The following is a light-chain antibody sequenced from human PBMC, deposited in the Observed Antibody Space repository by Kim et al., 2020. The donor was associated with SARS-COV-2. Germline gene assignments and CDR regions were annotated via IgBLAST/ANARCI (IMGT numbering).Light chain of an antibody. CDR2: GAS. CDR1: QSVSSN. V-gene: IGKV3-15*01. J-gene: IGKJ1*01. CDR3: QQYDNWPPWT. Sequence: GERPTLSCRASQSVSSNLAWYQQRPGQAPRLLISGASTRATGIPTRFSGSGSGTEFTLTISSLQSEDFAVYYCQQYDNWPPWTFGQGTKVDIK.